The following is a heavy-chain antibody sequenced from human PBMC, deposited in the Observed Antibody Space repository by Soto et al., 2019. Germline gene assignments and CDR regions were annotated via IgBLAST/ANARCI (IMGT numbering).Heavy chain of an antibody. J-gene: IGHJ4*02. V-gene: IGHV3-21*01. CDR1: GFSLSDYS. CDR2: ISSSSSFI. Sequence: EVQLVESGGGLVKPGGSLRLSCAASGFSLSDYSMNWIHQAPGKGLEWVASISSSSSFIHYAESMKGRFTISRDNAKNSLYLQMNSLSAEDTAVYYCAGSSDDGRDNWGQGTLVTVSS. D-gene: IGHD1-26*01. CDR3: AGSSDDGRDN.